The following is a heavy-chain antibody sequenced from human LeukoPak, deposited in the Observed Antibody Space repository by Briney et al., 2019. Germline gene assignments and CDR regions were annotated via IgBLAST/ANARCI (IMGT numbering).Heavy chain of an antibody. J-gene: IGHJ4*02. CDR3: ARHYGDYLDY. D-gene: IGHD4-17*01. CDR2: IYYSGST. Sequence: PSETLSLTCTVSGGSISSYYWSRIRQPPGKGLEWIGYIYYSGSTNYNPSLKSRVTILVDTSKNQFSLKLSSVTAADTAVYYCARHYGDYLDYWGQGTLVTVSS. CDR1: GGSISSYY. V-gene: IGHV4-59*08.